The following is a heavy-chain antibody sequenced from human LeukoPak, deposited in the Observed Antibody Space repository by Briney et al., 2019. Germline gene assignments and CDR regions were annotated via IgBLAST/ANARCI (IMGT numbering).Heavy chain of an antibody. CDR3: AGDAYYYDDGRASHFDY. CDR2: ISGYTGNT. D-gene: IGHD3-22*01. J-gene: IGHJ4*02. V-gene: IGHV1-18*01. CDR1: GYTFTNYG. Sequence: GASVKVSCKTSGYTFTNYGIGWVRQAPGQGLEWLGWISGYTGNTNFEQRFQGRVTMATDTSTSTAYMELRSLRSDDTAVYYCAGDAYYYDDGRASHFDYWGQGTLVTVAS.